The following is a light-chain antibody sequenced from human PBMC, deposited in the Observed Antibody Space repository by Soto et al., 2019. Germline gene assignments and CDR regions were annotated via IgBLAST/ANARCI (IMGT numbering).Light chain of an antibody. CDR1: QSISSW. Sequence: DIQMTQSPSTLSASVGDRVTITCRAGQSISSWLAWYQQKPGKAPKLLIYRASNLETGVPSRFSGSGSGTEFTLTISSLQPDDFATYYCHQYHSFSGTFGQGTKVEIK. CDR3: HQYHSFSGT. V-gene: IGKV1-5*03. CDR2: RAS. J-gene: IGKJ1*01.